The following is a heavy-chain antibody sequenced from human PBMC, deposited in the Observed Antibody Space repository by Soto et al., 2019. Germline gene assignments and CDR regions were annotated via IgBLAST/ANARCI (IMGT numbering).Heavy chain of an antibody. D-gene: IGHD2-2*01. Sequence: QVQLVQSGAEVKKPGSSVKVSCKASGGTFSSYAISWVRQAPGQGLEWMGGIIPIFGTAHYAQKFQGRVTIPADEATSTACMEVISQRYEDTAVYCCARELLGGVLVPGAMGGPGEDDGMDVWGQGTTVTVSS. V-gene: IGHV1-69*01. J-gene: IGHJ6*02. CDR1: GGTFSSYA. CDR2: IIPIFGTA. CDR3: ARELLGGVLVPGAMGGPGEDDGMDV.